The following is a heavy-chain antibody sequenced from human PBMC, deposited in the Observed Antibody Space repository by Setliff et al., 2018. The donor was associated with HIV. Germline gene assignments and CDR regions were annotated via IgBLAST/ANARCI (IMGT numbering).Heavy chain of an antibody. V-gene: IGHV4-61*05. CDR3: ARPIRAAAGNDAFHV. CDR1: GGSISSISFY. D-gene: IGHD6-13*01. J-gene: IGHJ6*04. CDR2: IYSTGNT. Sequence: SETLSLTCAVSGGSISSISFYWGWVRQPPGKGLEWIGYIYSTGNTYYSPSLKSRVTISIDTSKNQFSLKLTSVTAADSAVYFCARPIRAAAGNDAFHVWGKGTTVTVSS.